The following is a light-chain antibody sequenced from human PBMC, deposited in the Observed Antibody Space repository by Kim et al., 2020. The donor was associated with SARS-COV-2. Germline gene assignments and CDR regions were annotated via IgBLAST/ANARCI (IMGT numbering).Light chain of an antibody. CDR3: QQSYNTPRT. CDR2: AAS. J-gene: IGKJ1*01. V-gene: IGKV1-39*01. Sequence: DIQMTQSPSSLSASVGDRITITCRASRTISSYLNWYRQKPGKAPELLIYAASSLEGGVPSRFTGSGSGADFTLTISNLQPEDFATYYCQQSYNTPRTFGQGTKVYIK. CDR1: RTISSY.